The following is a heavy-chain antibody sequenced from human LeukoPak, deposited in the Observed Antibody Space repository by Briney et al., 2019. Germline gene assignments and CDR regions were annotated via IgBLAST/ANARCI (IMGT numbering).Heavy chain of an antibody. J-gene: IGHJ4*02. D-gene: IGHD3-10*01. V-gene: IGHV3-30*18. Sequence: GGSLRLSCVASGFTFSNFGMHWVRQAPGKGLEWVAVISFNGKVSYYADSAEGRFTISRDNSKNTLYLQMTNLRGEDTALYYCAKEKDYRISASCDYWGQGIQVTVSS. CDR1: GFTFSNFG. CDR2: ISFNGKVS. CDR3: AKEKDYRISASCDY.